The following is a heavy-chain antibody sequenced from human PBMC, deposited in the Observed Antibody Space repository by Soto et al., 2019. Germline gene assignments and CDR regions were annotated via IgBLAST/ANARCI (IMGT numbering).Heavy chain of an antibody. V-gene: IGHV1-8*01. CDR3: ERGATNHPFDP. Sequence: QVQLVQSGVDVKKPGASVKLSCKASGYSFTSFDVNWVRQAPGQGLEWMGWMKTHSGDTAYAQKFQGGVTMTRNTSTSTVYMELSSLRSEATAVYYCERGATNHPFDPWGLGTLVTVSS. J-gene: IGHJ5*02. CDR1: GYSFTSFD. CDR2: MKTHSGDT.